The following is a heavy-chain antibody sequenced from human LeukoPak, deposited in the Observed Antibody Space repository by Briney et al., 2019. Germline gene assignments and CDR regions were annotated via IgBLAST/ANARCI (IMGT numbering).Heavy chain of an antibody. CDR3: ATKQWLAPPPDS. J-gene: IGHJ4*02. CDR1: GFTFSKYW. Sequence: GGSLRLSCAASGFTFSKYWMLWVRQAPGKGLESVSRINTDGTVTTYADSVRGRFTVSRDNADNTMFLQMNSVRDEDTAVFYCATKQWLAPPPDSWGQGTPVSVSS. CDR2: INTDGTVT. V-gene: IGHV3-74*01. D-gene: IGHD6-19*01.